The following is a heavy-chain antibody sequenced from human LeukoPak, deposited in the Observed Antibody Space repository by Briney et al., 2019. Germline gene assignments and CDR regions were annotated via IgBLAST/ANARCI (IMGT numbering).Heavy chain of an antibody. J-gene: IGHJ6*02. CDR1: GYTLTELS. V-gene: IGHV1-24*01. Sequence: ASVKVSCKVSGYTLTELSMHWVRQAPGKGREWMGGFDPEDGETIYAQKFQGRVTMTEDTSTDTAYMELSSLRSEDTAVYYCATVGRSIVVPTYYYYGMDVWGQGTTVTVSS. CDR3: ATVGRSIVVPTYYYYGMDV. CDR2: FDPEDGET. D-gene: IGHD3-22*01.